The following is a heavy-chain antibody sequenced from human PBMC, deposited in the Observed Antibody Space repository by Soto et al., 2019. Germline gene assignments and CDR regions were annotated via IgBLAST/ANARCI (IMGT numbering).Heavy chain of an antibody. J-gene: IGHJ5*02. CDR3: ARVGQPMRYSSPGRFDP. D-gene: IGHD6-13*01. CDR2: IIPIFGTA. Sequence: QVQLVQSGAEVKKPGSSVKVSCKASGGTFSSYAISWVRQAPGQGLEWMGGIIPIFGTANYAQKFQGRATITADESTSTAYMELSSLRSEDTAVYYCARVGQPMRYSSPGRFDPWGQGTLVTVSS. V-gene: IGHV1-69*01. CDR1: GGTFSSYA.